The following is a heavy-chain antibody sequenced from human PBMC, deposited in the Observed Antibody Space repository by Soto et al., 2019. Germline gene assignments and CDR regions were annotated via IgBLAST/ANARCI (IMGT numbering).Heavy chain of an antibody. CDR3: ARDSGGSSWYNWFDP. J-gene: IGHJ5*02. CDR2: IIPIFGTA. D-gene: IGHD6-13*01. Sequence: RASVKVSCKASGGTFSSYAISWVRQAPGQGLEWMGGIIPIFGTANYAQKFQGRVTITADKSTSTAYMELSSLRSEDTAVYYCARDSGGSSWYNWFDPWGQGTLVTVSS. V-gene: IGHV1-69*06. CDR1: GGTFSSYA.